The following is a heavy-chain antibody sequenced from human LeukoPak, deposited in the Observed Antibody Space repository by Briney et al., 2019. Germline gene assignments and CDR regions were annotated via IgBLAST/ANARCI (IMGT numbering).Heavy chain of an antibody. J-gene: IGHJ4*02. D-gene: IGHD1-14*01. CDR3: AKDHPSGYYFDY. Sequence: GGSLRLSCAASGFTFSTYAMSWVRQAPGKGLEWVSAISWSGGSTFNADSVKGRFTISRDNSKNTLFLQMNSLRAEDTAIYYCAKDHPSGYYFDYWGQGTLVTVSS. CDR2: ISWSGGST. CDR1: GFTFSTYA. V-gene: IGHV3-23*01.